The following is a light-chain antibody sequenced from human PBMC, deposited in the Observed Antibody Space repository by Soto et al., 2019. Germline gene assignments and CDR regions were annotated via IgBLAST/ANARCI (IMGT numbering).Light chain of an antibody. CDR2: GAS. V-gene: IGKV3-20*01. CDR1: QSVSSSY. CDR3: QQYGSSRT. J-gene: IGKJ1*01. Sequence: EIVLTQSPGTLSLSPGERATLSCRASQSVSSSYLAWYQKKPGQAPRLLIYGASSRATGIPDRFSGSGSGTDFTLNISRLDPEDFAVYYCQQYGSSRTLGPGTKVEIK.